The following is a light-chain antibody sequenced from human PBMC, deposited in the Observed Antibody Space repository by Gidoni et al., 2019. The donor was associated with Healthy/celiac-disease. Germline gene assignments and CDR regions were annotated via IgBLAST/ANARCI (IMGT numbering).Light chain of an antibody. Sequence: QSVLTQPPSVSGAPGQRVTISCTGSSSNIGAGYDVHWYQRLPGTAPNLLIYGNSNRPSGVPDRFSGSKSGTSASLAITGLQAEDEADYYCQSYDSSLSGPWVFGGGTKLTVL. CDR2: GNS. CDR3: QSYDSSLSGPWV. V-gene: IGLV1-40*01. CDR1: SSNIGAGYD. J-gene: IGLJ3*02.